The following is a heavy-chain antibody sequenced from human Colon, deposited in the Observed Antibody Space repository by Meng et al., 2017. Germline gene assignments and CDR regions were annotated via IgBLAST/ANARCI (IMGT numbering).Heavy chain of an antibody. D-gene: IGHD6-19*01. CDR3: AGDSSGYNWLDP. J-gene: IGHJ5*02. CDR1: GGSISNYY. V-gene: IGHV4-59*01. Sequence: QVQLQESGPGLVKPSETLYITCTVSGGSISNYYWSWIRQPPGKGLEWIGYIYYSGTTNYNPSLKSRVTISIDTSKNQFSLKLNSVTAADTAVYYCAGDSSGYNWLDPWGQGTLVTVSS. CDR2: IYYSGTT.